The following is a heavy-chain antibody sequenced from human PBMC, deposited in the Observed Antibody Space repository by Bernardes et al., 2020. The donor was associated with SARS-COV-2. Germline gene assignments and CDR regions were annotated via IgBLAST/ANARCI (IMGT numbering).Heavy chain of an antibody. D-gene: IGHD3-10*01. J-gene: IGHJ6*02. CDR3: AGELIYYYGMDV. CDR1: GFTLSRYG. CDR2: ISCDGSNK. Sequence: GYLSPSRAASGFTLSRYGMHWVRPAPGKGLEWVAVISCDGSNKYYADSVKGRFTISRDNSKNTLYLQMNSLRAEDTAVYYCAGELIYYYGMDVWGQGTTVTVSS. V-gene: IGHV3-30*03.